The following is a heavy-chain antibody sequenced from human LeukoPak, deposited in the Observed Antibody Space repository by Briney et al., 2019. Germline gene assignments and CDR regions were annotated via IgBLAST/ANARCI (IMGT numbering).Heavy chain of an antibody. CDR3: ARGSVVLWFGESPLGY. Sequence: ASVKVSCKASGYTFTSYDINWVRQATGQGLEWMGWMNPNSGNTGYAQKFQGRVTITRNTSISTAYMELSSLRSEDTAVYYCARGSVVLWFGESPLGYWGQGTLVTVSS. CDR1: GYTFTSYD. J-gene: IGHJ4*02. D-gene: IGHD3-10*01. CDR2: MNPNSGNT. V-gene: IGHV1-8*03.